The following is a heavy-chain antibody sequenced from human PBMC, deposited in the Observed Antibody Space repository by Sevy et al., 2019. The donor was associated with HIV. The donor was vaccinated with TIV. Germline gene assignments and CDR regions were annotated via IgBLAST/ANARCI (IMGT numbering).Heavy chain of an antibody. CDR2: VYHSGST. D-gene: IGHD1-26*01. CDR1: GGSITTTNW. Sequence: SETLSLTCAVSGGSITTTNWWTWVRQPPEKGLEWIGEVYHSGSTNYNPSLESRVTISVDKSKNQFSLKLASVTSADTAVYFCARAVSGPPGDEFDSWGQGTLATVSS. J-gene: IGHJ4*02. CDR3: ARAVSGPPGDEFDS. V-gene: IGHV4-4*02.